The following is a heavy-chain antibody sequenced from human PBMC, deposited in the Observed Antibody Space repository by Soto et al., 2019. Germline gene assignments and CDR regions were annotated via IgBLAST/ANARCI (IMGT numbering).Heavy chain of an antibody. Sequence: VQLLESGGGLVQPGGSLRLSCAAAGFTFSSFPMTWVRQAPGKGLDWVSTISATTPNTYYADSVKGRFTISRDNSKNTLYLQMNSLRADDTALYYCVRNWNLDQWGQGTLV. CDR2: ISATTPNT. J-gene: IGHJ4*02. CDR1: GFTFSSFP. CDR3: VRNWNLDQ. D-gene: IGHD1-1*01. V-gene: IGHV3-23*01.